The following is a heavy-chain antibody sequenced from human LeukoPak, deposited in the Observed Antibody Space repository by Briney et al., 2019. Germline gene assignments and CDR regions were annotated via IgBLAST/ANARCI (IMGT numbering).Heavy chain of an antibody. V-gene: IGHV3-23*01. Sequence: GGTLRLSCAASGFTFSSYGMSWVRQAPGKGLEWVSAISGSGGSTYYADSVKGRFTISRDNSKNTLYLQMNSLRAEDTAVYYCAKGATRDGYNWAFDYWGQGTLVTVSS. D-gene: IGHD5-24*01. CDR1: GFTFSSYG. J-gene: IGHJ4*02. CDR3: AKGATRDGYNWAFDY. CDR2: ISGSGGST.